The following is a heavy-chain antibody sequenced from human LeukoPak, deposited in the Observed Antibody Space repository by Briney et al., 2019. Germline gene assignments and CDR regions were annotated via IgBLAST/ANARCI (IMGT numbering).Heavy chain of an antibody. D-gene: IGHD3-22*01. V-gene: IGHV1-18*01. J-gene: IGHJ4*02. CDR3: ARDMRHYRNYDSNAYDYNFQY. CDR2: ISVHNGYT. Sequence: ASVKVSCKPSGYIFTSYGISWVRQAPGQGLEWMGWISVHNGYTRYARKFQGRVTITTDTSTSTAYMDLRSLRSDDTAVYYCARDMRHYRNYDSNAYDYNFQYWGQGTRVTVPS. CDR1: GYIFTSYG.